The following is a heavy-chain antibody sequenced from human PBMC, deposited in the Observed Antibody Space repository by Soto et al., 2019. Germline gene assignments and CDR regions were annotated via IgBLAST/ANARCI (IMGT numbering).Heavy chain of an antibody. Sequence: EVQLVDSGGGLVQPGGSLRLSCAASEFTFRSYWKHWVRQSPGKGLVWVSRISGDGSSTSYADSVKGRFTISRDNAKNTMNLQMDSLRAEDTAVYYCARSLPGTYGAFDLWGQGTMVTVSS. J-gene: IGHJ3*01. V-gene: IGHV3-74*01. CDR2: ISGDGSST. CDR3: ARSLPGTYGAFDL. D-gene: IGHD1-7*01. CDR1: EFTFRSYW.